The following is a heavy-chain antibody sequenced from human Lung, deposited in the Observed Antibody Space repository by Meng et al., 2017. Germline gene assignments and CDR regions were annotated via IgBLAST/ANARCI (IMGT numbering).Heavy chain of an antibody. CDR2: VETGHTT. J-gene: IGHJ4*02. V-gene: IGHV3-23*01. CDR1: GFTFNSYA. D-gene: IGHD4-23*01. CDR3: VKDYGGYNSIFDY. Sequence: GESLKISCSASGFTFNSYAMSWVRQPPGKGLEWVSGVETGHTTFYADSVKGRFTLFRDSSQSTLYLQMNSLRAEDTAVYYCVKDYGGYNSIFDYWGQGTLVTVSS.